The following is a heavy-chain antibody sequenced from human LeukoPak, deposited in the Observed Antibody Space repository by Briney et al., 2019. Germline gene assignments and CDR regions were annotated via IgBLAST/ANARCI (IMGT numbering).Heavy chain of an antibody. CDR1: GFTVSSNH. CDR3: ATLGPTEYFVY. CDR2: IYSGGTT. V-gene: IGHV3-53*01. J-gene: IGHJ4*02. D-gene: IGHD4-11*01. Sequence: PGGSLRLSCAASGFTVSSNHMSWVRQAPGKGLERVSVIYSGGTTYYADSVKGRFTISRDNSKSTLYLQMNSLRAEDTAVYYCATLGPTEYFVYWGQGTLVTVSS.